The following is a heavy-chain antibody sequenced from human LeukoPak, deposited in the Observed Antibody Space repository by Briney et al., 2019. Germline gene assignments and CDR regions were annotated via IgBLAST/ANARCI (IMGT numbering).Heavy chain of an antibody. CDR3: ARGPRNSSSYQYFQH. V-gene: IGHV3-21*01. Sequence: GGSLRLSCAASGFTFSTYGMSWVRQAPGKGLEWVSSISSSSSYIYYADSVKGRFTISRDNAKNSLYLQMNSLRAEDTAVYYCARGPRNSSSYQYFQHWGQGTLVTVSS. CDR2: ISSSSSYI. D-gene: IGHD6-13*01. J-gene: IGHJ1*01. CDR1: GFTFSTYG.